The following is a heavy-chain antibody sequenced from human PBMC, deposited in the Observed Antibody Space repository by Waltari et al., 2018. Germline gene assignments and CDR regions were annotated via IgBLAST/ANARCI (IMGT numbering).Heavy chain of an antibody. CDR2: ISHDVGNE. D-gene: IGHD3-16*01. J-gene: IGHJ4*02. CDR3: ARGFVTGLAVT. V-gene: IGHV3-30*04. CDR1: GFTFNSYA. Sequence: QVQLVESGGGVVQPGRSLRLSCEASGFTFNSYAMHWVRQAPGKGLEWVAVISHDVGNEYYADFVKGRFTVSRDNSKNTMSLQMDSLRTEDTALYYCARGFVTGLAVTWGQGTLVTVSS.